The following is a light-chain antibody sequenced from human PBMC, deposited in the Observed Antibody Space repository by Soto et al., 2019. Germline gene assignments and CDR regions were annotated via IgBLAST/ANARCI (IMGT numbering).Light chain of an antibody. J-gene: IGLJ2*01. Sequence: QSVLTQPASVSGSPGKSITISCTGTSSDVGSSNLVSWYQQYPDKAPKLMIYEGSKRPSGVSNRFSGSKSGNTASLTISGLQAEDEADYYCCSYAGSSTVLFGGGTKVTVL. CDR2: EGS. CDR3: CSYAGSSTVL. V-gene: IGLV2-23*01. CDR1: SSDVGSSNL.